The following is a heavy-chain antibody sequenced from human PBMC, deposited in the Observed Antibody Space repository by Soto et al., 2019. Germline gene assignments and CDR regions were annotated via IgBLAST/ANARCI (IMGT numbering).Heavy chain of an antibody. D-gene: IGHD5-12*01. CDR1: GFTFSSYA. CDR3: AKDRRKWLEGEYFDY. J-gene: IGHJ4*02. Sequence: GGSLRLSCAASGFTFSSYAMSWVRQAPGKGLEWVSAISGSGGSTYYADSVKGRFTISRDNSKNTLYLQMNSLRAEDTAVYYCAKDRRKWLEGEYFDYWGQGTLVTVSS. CDR2: ISGSGGST. V-gene: IGHV3-23*01.